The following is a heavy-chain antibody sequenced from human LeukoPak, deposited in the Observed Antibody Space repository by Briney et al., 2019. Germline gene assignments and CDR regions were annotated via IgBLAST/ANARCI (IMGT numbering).Heavy chain of an antibody. CDR3: ARDDSARDDSGAYDY. CDR2: VHLSGST. CDR1: GDSMNNFY. D-gene: IGHD1-26*01. V-gene: IGHV4-4*07. J-gene: IGHJ4*02. Sequence: SETLSLTCTVSGDSMNNFYWTWIRQSAGKGLEWIGRVHLSGSTNYSPSLRSRVAISLDRSRNQFSLKLTSVAAADTAVYYCARDDSARDDSGAYDYWGEGTLVTVSS.